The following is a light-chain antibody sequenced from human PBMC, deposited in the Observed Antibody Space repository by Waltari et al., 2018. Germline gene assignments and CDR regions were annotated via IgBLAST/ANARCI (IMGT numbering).Light chain of an antibody. CDR3: QVWDSSSDHPGV. Sequence: SYVLTQPPSVSVAPGTTARITGGGHNIGSKSVHWYQQKPGQAPVLVVYDDSDRPSGIPERFSGSNSGNTATLTISRVEAGDEADYYCQVWDSSSDHPGVFGTGTKVTVL. V-gene: IGLV3-21*03. CDR2: DDS. J-gene: IGLJ1*01. CDR1: NIGSKS.